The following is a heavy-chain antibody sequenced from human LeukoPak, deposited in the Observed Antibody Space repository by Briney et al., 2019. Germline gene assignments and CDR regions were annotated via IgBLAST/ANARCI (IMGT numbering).Heavy chain of an antibody. V-gene: IGHV3-30*18. D-gene: IGHD3-10*01. CDR1: GFTFSIYG. J-gene: IGHJ4*02. CDR2: ISYDEKNK. CDR3: AKYYPPRVRGVSRPSLDY. Sequence: GVPLRLFCAASGFTFSIYGMHWVRQAPGKGLEWIAVISYDEKNKYYAHTVNSRFTISRHNSKNPLYLQMNHLRAQDTAVYHCAKYYPPRVRGVSRPSLDYWRQATMATVPS.